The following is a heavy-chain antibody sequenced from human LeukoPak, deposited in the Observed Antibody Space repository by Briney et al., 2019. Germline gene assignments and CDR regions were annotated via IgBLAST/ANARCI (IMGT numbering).Heavy chain of an antibody. D-gene: IGHD6-6*01. V-gene: IGHV3-30*02. J-gene: IGHJ2*01. CDR3: ARDSSSPYWYFNL. CDR2: IRYDGSNK. CDR1: GFTFSSYG. Sequence: GGSLRLSCAASGFTFSSYGMHWVRQAPGKGLEWVAFIRYDGSNKYYADSVKGRFTISRDNSKNTLYLEMKSLRADDTALYYCARDSSSPYWYFNLWGRGTLVTVSS.